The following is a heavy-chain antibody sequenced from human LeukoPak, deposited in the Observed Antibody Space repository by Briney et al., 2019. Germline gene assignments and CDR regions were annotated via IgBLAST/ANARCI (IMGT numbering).Heavy chain of an antibody. J-gene: IGHJ6*04. CDR1: GGTFSSYA. CDR3: VVGYSYGPWCYGMDI. V-gene: IGHV1-69*06. Sequence: SVKVSCKASGGTFSSYAISWVRQAPGQGLEWMGGIIPIFGTANYAQKFQGRVTITADKSTSTAYMELSSLRSEDTAVYYCVVGYSYGPWCYGMDIWGKGTTVTVSS. CDR2: IIPIFGTA. D-gene: IGHD5-18*01.